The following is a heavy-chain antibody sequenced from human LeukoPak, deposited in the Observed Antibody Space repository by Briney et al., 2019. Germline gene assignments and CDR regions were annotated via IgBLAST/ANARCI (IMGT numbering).Heavy chain of an antibody. V-gene: IGHV4-34*01. J-gene: IGHJ4*02. Sequence: SETLSLTCAVYGGSFSGYYWSWIRQPPGKGLEWIGEINHSGSTNYNPSLKSRVTISVDTSKNQFSLKLSSVTAADTAVYYCARVGYSGYLQDYWGQGTLVTVSS. CDR2: INHSGST. D-gene: IGHD5-12*01. CDR1: GGSFSGYY. CDR3: ARVGYSGYLQDY.